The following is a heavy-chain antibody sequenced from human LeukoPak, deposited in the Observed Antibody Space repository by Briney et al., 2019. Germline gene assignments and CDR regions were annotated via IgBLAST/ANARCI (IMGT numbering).Heavy chain of an antibody. CDR3: ARAEAIVY. CDR2: INPNSGGT. V-gene: IGHV1-2*02. CDR1: GYTFTAYY. J-gene: IGHJ4*02. Sequence: ASVKVSCKASGYTFTAYYMHWVRQAPGQGLEWMGWINPNSGGTKYAQKFQGRVTMTRDTSISTAYMELSSLTSDDTAVYYCARAEAIVYWGQGTLVTVSS. D-gene: IGHD5-12*01.